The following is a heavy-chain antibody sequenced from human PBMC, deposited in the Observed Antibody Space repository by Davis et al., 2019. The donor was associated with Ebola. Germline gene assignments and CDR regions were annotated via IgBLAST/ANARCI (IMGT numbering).Heavy chain of an antibody. CDR1: GFMFSNHG. V-gene: IGHV3-30*02. CDR2: IRYDGSNT. CDR3: VTENWYRFES. Sequence: GGSLRLSCAASGFMFSNHGIHWVRQAPGKGLEWVAFIRYDGSNTYYRDSVKGRFTISRDKSKNTLYLQMNSLRAEDTAVYYCVTENWYRFESWGQGTLVTVSS. J-gene: IGHJ4*02. D-gene: IGHD1/OR15-1a*01.